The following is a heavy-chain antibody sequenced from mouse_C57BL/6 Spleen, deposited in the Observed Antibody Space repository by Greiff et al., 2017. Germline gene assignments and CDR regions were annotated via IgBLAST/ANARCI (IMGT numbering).Heavy chain of an antibody. CDR1: GFTFSSYG. CDR3: ARRITGTSMDY. CDR2: ISSGGSYT. J-gene: IGHJ4*01. D-gene: IGHD4-1*01. Sequence: EVQLVESGGDLVKPGGSLKLSCAASGFTFSSYGVSWVRQTPDKRLEWVATISSGGSYTYYPDSVKGRFTISRDNAKNTLYLQMSSLKSEDTAMYYCARRITGTSMDYWGQGTSVTVSS. V-gene: IGHV5-6*01.